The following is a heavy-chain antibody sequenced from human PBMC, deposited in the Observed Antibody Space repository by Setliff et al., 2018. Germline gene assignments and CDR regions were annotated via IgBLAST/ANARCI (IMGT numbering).Heavy chain of an antibody. V-gene: IGHV1-18*01. J-gene: IGHJ6*03. CDR2: VNPYNGDT. CDR1: GYTFTSYG. Sequence: ASVKVSCKSSGYTFTSYGVSWVRQAPGQGLEWMGWVNPYNGDTKNAQKFQGRVAMTTDTSTATVFMELRSLRADDTAVYYCAKTAHHYESSGYYYDPYFYYMDVWGKGTTVTVSS. D-gene: IGHD3-22*01. CDR3: AKTAHHYESSGYYYDPYFYYMDV.